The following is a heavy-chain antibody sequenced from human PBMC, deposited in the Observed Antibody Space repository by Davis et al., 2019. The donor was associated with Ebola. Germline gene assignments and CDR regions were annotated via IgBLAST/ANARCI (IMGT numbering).Heavy chain of an antibody. CDR1: AYTITNYG. V-gene: IGHV1-18*04. J-gene: IGHJ4*02. D-gene: IGHD1-1*01. CDR2: FNPHNGNT. CDR3: ARAQFPTTSDH. Sequence: AASAKVSCKASAYTITNYGITWVRPAPGQGPQWMGWFNPHNGNTNYAQNVQGRVIMTSDTATTTAYMEVGSLRFDDTAVYYCARAQFPTTSDHWGQGTLVTVSS.